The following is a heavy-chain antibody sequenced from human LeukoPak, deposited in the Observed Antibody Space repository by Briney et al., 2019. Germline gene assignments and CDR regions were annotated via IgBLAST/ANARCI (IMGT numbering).Heavy chain of an antibody. V-gene: IGHV3-64D*06. D-gene: IGHD1-26*01. J-gene: IGHJ3*02. CDR3: VKDRGSGSYYFGAFDI. Sequence: GGSLRLSCSASGFTFSRYAMHWVRQAPGKGLEYVSAISSNGGSAYYADSVKGRFTISRDNSKNTLYLQMSSLRAEDTAVYYCVKDRGSGSYYFGAFDIWGQGTMVTVSS. CDR2: ISSNGGSA. CDR1: GFTFSRYA.